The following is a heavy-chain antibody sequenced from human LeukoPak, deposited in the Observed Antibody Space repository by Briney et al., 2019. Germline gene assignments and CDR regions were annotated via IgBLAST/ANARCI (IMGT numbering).Heavy chain of an antibody. CDR2: INPSGGST. Sequence: ALVKVSCKASGYTFTSYYMHWVRQAPGQGLEWMGIINPSGGSTSYAQKFQGRVTMTRDTSTSTVYMELSSLRSEDTAVYYCARVGAIFGVAEYYFDYWGQGTLVTVSS. D-gene: IGHD3-3*01. J-gene: IGHJ4*02. CDR1: GYTFTSYY. CDR3: ARVGAIFGVAEYYFDY. V-gene: IGHV1-46*01.